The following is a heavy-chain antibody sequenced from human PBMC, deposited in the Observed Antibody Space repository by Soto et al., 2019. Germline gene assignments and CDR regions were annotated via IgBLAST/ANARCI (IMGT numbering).Heavy chain of an antibody. J-gene: IGHJ5*02. CDR2: ISSSSSYT. D-gene: IGHD5-18*01. V-gene: IGHV3-11*05. Sequence: QVQLVESGGGLVKPGGSLRLSCAASGFTFSDYYMSWIRQAPGKGLEWVSYISSSSSYTNYADSVQGRFTISRDNAKNSLYLQMNSLRAEDTAVYYCARAGYSYGYGWFDPWGQGTLVTVSS. CDR3: ARAGYSYGYGWFDP. CDR1: GFTFSDYY.